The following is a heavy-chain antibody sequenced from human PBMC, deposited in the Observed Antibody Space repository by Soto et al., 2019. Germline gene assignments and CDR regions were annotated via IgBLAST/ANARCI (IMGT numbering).Heavy chain of an antibody. CDR1: GGSIYRSGYY. D-gene: IGHD2-15*01. V-gene: IGHV4-39*01. CDR3: GGVLVGATGHTDSDS. CDR2: IDYNGVT. Sequence: PSETLSLTCTVSGGSIYRSGYYWGWIRQPPGRGLEWIGNIDYNGVTYSNPSLKSRVTISRDTSKNQFSLKLTSVTAADTALYYCGGVLVGATGHTDSDSWGPGTLVTVSS. J-gene: IGHJ4*02.